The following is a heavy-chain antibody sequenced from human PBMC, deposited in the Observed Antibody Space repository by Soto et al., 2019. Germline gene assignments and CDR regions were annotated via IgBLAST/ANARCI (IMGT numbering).Heavy chain of an antibody. CDR2: ISYDGSNK. V-gene: IGHV3-30*18. CDR3: AKDLSYYDFWSGLDY. Sequence: GGSLRLSCAASGFTFSSYGMHWVRQAPGKGLEWVAVISYDGSNKYYTDSVKGRFTISRDNSKNTLYLQMNSLRAEDTAVYYCAKDLSYYDFWSGLDYWGQGTLVTVSS. J-gene: IGHJ4*02. D-gene: IGHD3-3*01. CDR1: GFTFSSYG.